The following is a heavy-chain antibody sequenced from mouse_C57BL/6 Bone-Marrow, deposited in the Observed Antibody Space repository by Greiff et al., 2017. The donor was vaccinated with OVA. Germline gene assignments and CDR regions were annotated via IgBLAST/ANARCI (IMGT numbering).Heavy chain of an antibody. V-gene: IGHV2-6-1*01. CDR3: ARQGRRDYYAMDY. J-gene: IGHJ4*01. CDR1: GFSLTSYG. Sequence: VNVVESGPGLVAPSQSLSITCTVSGFSLTSYGVHWVRQPPGKGLEWLVVIWSDGSTTYNSALKSRLSISKDNSKSQVFLKMNSLQTDDTAMYYCARQGRRDYYAMDYWGQGTSVTVSS. CDR2: IWSDGST.